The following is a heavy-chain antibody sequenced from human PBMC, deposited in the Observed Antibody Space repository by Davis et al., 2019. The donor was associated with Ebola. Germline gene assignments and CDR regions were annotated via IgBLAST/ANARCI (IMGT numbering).Heavy chain of an antibody. CDR3: ARIEWFGGTNDY. Sequence: AASVKVSCKASGYTFTNYGISWVRQASGQGLEWMGWISAYNGNTNYARKLQGRVTMTTDTSTSTAYMELRSLRSDDTAVYYCARIEWFGGTNDYWGQGTLVTVSS. V-gene: IGHV1-18*04. CDR2: ISAYNGNT. D-gene: IGHD3-10*01. J-gene: IGHJ4*02. CDR1: GYTFTNYG.